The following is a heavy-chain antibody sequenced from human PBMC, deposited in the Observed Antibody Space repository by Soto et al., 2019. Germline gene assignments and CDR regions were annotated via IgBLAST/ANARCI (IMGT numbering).Heavy chain of an antibody. V-gene: IGHV4-59*08. CDR1: SGPSSSHN. J-gene: IGHJ6*02. CDR2: VYYTGDT. D-gene: IGHD4-17*01. CDR3: VRQGLDYLHGLVDV. Sequence: QVQLQQSGPGLVKPSETLSLTCAVSSGPSSSHNWGWIRQPPGRGLEWIGYVYYTGDTSYNPSLRSRVTISADTSTNHISLTLTSVTAADTAVYYCVRQGLDYLHGLVDVWGQGTTVSVSS.